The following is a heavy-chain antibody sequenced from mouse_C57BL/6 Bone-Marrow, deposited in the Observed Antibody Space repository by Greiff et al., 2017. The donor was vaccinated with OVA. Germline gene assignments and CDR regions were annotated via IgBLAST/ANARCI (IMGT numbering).Heavy chain of an antibody. CDR1: GYSFTGYY. V-gene: IGHV1-42*01. D-gene: IGHD1-1*01. J-gene: IGHJ2*01. CDR3: GSSYDY. CDR2: INPSTGGT. Sequence: EVKLMESGPELVKPGASVKISCKASGYSFTGYYMNWVKQSPEKSLEWIGEINPSTGGTTYNQKFKAKATLTVDTSSSTAYMQLKSLTSEDSAAYYYGSSYDYWGQGTTLTVSS.